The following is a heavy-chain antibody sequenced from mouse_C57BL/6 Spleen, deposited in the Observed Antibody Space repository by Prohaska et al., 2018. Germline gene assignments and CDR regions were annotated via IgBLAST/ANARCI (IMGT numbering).Heavy chain of an antibody. CDR3: TRSNYCDRRPAYLDV. CDR1: GYTFTYYV. J-gene: IGHJ1*03. Sequence: QVQLLQSGAELVRPGASVTLSCTASGYTFTYYVMHWVQQTPVLGLVWIGAIYPETGVTAYNQKFKGNAILTADKSTGTAYMELRRLTSEDSAVYYCTRSNYCDRRPAYLDVWGTGTTVTVSS. CDR2: IYPETGVT. D-gene: IGHD1-1*01. V-gene: IGHV1-15*01.